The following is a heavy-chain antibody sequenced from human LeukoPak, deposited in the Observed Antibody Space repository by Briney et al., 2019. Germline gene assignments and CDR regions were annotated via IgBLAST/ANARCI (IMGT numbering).Heavy chain of an antibody. CDR2: ISGSGDNT. J-gene: IGHJ4*02. D-gene: IGHD3-22*01. Sequence: GGSLRLSCAASGFTFSSYAMSWVREAPGKGLEWVSGISGSGDNTYYADSVKGRSTISRDNSKNTLYVQVNSLGTEDTAAYYCAKGSYYDSSGSFYFDYWGQGTLVTVSS. V-gene: IGHV3-23*01. CDR1: GFTFSSYA. CDR3: AKGSYYDSSGSFYFDY.